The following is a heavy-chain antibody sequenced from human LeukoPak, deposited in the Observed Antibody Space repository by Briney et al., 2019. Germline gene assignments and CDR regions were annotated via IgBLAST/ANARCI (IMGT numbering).Heavy chain of an antibody. Sequence: SETLSLTCAVYGGSFSGYYWSWIRQPPGKGLEWIGEINHSGSTNYNPSLTSRVTISVDTSKNQFSLKLSSVTAADTAVYYCARSYPQDFWSGYWANNWFDPWGQGTLVTVSS. D-gene: IGHD3-3*01. J-gene: IGHJ5*02. V-gene: IGHV4-34*01. CDR1: GGSFSGYY. CDR2: INHSGST. CDR3: ARSYPQDFWSGYWANNWFDP.